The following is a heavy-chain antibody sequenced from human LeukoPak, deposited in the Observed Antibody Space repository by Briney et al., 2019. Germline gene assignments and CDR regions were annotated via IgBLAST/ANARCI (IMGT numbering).Heavy chain of an antibody. CDR2: ISYDGSNK. D-gene: IGHD3-10*01. CDR1: GFTFSSYA. J-gene: IGHJ5*02. V-gene: IGHV3-30-3*01. CDR3: AREDGYLYYYGSGSSTWFDP. Sequence: GSLRLSCAASGFTFSSYAMHWVRQAPGKGLEWVAVISYDGSNKYYADSVKGRFTISRDNSKNTLYLQMNSLRAEDTAVYYCAREDGYLYYYGSGSSTWFDPWGQGTLVTVSS.